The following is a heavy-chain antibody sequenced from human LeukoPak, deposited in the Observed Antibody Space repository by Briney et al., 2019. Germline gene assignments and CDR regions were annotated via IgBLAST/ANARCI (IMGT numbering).Heavy chain of an antibody. D-gene: IGHD6-13*01. J-gene: IGHJ4*02. CDR1: GYTFTSYG. V-gene: IGHV1-18*01. CDR2: ISAYNGNT. Sequence: ASVKVSCKASGYTFTSYGISWVRQAPGQGLEWMGWISAYNGNTNFAQKLQGRVTMTTDTSTSTAYMELRSLRSDDTAVYYCARGRGSSSWQYHFDYWGQGTLVTVSS. CDR3: ARGRGSSSWQYHFDY.